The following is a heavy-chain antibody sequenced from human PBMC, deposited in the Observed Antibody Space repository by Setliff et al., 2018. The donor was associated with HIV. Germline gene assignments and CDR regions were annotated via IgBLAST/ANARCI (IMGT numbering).Heavy chain of an antibody. CDR1: GYTFTSYA. V-gene: IGHV1-18*01. D-gene: IGHD2-2*01. Sequence: ASVKVSCKASGYTFTSYAFNWVRQAPGQGLEWMGWISAYNGHTNYAQKFQGRVTMTIDTSTSTAYTELRSLRSDDTAVYYCARDVPTYCSSINCYDTMNQNWFDPWGQGTLVTVSS. CDR2: ISAYNGHT. CDR3: ARDVPTYCSSINCYDTMNQNWFDP. J-gene: IGHJ5*02.